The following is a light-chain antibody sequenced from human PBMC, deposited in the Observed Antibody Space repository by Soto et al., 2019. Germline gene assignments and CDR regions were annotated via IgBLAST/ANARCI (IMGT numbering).Light chain of an antibody. CDR2: ISSDGSH. Sequence: QPVLTQSLSASASLGASVKLTCTLSSGHSNYAIAWHQQQPEKGPRYLMRISSDGSHNKGDGIPDRFSGSSSGAERYLTISSLQSEDEADYYCQTWGTGIRVFGGGTKLTVL. CDR3: QTWGTGIRV. V-gene: IGLV4-69*01. J-gene: IGLJ3*02. CDR1: SGHSNYA.